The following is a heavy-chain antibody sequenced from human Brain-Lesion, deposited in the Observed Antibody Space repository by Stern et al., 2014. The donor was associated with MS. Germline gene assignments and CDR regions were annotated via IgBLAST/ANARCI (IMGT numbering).Heavy chain of an antibody. D-gene: IGHD3-3*01. CDR3: ARDQRGITIFGVVTDYYYLGMDV. J-gene: IGHJ6*02. Sequence: QDQLVQSGAEVKKPGASVKVSCKTSGYIFTGSYIHWVRQAPGQGLEWMAWINPHTGGTKYAQKFQGRVTMSRDTSISTAYVELSSLTSDDTAVYYCARDQRGITIFGVVTDYYYLGMDVWGQGTTVTVSS. V-gene: IGHV1-2*02. CDR2: INPHTGGT. CDR1: GYIFTGSY.